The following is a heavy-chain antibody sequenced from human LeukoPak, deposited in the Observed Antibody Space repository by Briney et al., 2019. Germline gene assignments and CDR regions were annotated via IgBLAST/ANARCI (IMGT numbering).Heavy chain of an antibody. J-gene: IGHJ4*02. Sequence: PGESLKISCKGSGYSLTTYWIAWVRQMPGKGLEWMGIIYPGDSDTRYSPSFQGQVTISVDKSVSAAYLQWSSLKASDTAMYYCASPPTRECSSISCPLSYWGQGTLVTVPS. V-gene: IGHV5-51*03. D-gene: IGHD2-2*01. CDR1: GYSLTTYW. CDR3: ASPPTRECSSISCPLSY. CDR2: IYPGDSDT.